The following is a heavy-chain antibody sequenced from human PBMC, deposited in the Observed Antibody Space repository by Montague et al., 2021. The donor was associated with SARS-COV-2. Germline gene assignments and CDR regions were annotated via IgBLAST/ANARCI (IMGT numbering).Heavy chain of an antibody. CDR1: GGSISSYY. CDR2: IYYSGST. V-gene: IGHV4-59*13. CDR3: ARDSHYYDSSGHFDY. J-gene: IGHJ4*02. Sequence: SETLSLTCTVSGGSISSYYWSWIRQPPGKGLEWIGYIYYSGSTNYNPSLKSRVTISVDTSKNQFSLKLSSVTAADTAVYYSARDSHYYDSSGHFDYWGQGTLVTVSS. D-gene: IGHD3-22*01.